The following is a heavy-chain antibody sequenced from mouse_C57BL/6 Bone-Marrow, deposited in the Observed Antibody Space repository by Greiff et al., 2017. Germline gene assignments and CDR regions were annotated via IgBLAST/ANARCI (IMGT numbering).Heavy chain of an antibody. D-gene: IGHD2-2*01. Sequence: VQLQQSGPELVKPGASVKMSCKASGYTFTDYNMHWVKQSHGKSLEWIGYINPNNGGTSYNQKFKGEATLTVNKSSSTAYMELRSLKSEDSAVYYCANDLLWLRRYYYAMDYWGQGTSVTVSS. CDR3: ANDLLWLRRYYYAMDY. CDR1: GYTFTDYN. J-gene: IGHJ4*01. CDR2: INPNNGGT. V-gene: IGHV1-22*01.